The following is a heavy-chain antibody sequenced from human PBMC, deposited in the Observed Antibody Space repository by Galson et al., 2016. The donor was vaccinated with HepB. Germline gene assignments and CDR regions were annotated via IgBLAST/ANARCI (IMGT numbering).Heavy chain of an antibody. Sequence: SLRLSCAASGFTMTTYVIHWLRQAPGKGLEWVAVMSYTGSDKYYTASVKGRFTISRDNSKGTLYLQMNSLRTDDTALYSCARDAGWSDALDIWGQGTMVTVSS. CDR3: ARDAGWSDALDI. CDR2: MSYTGSDK. V-gene: IGHV3-30-3*01. CDR1: GFTMTTYV. J-gene: IGHJ3*02. D-gene: IGHD6-19*01.